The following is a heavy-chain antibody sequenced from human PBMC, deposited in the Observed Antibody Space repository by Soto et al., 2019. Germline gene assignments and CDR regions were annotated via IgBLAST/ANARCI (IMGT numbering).Heavy chain of an antibody. Sequence: EVQLLESGGGLVQPGGSLRLSCAASGFPFSTFALSWVRQAPGKGLEWVSAINGNGDDTDYVGAVKGRFTISRDNSKNALWLQMNSLRAEDTAVYYCAKGPTIFGVVISFDYYYGMYVWGQGTSVTVSS. J-gene: IGHJ6*02. V-gene: IGHV3-23*01. CDR1: GFPFSTFA. CDR3: AKGPTIFGVVISFDYYYGMYV. D-gene: IGHD3-3*01. CDR2: INGNGDDT.